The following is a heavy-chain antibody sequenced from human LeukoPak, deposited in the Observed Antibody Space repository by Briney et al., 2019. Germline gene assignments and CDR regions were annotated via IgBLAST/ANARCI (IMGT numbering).Heavy chain of an antibody. CDR2: VDPEDGKT. D-gene: IGHD1-26*01. CDR1: GYSFSDFN. Sequence: ASVTVSCKASGYSFSDFNINWVRQAPGKGLAWLGRVDPEDGKTVYVERLQDRLTIIVDTSTDTSYMDLSSLAFEDSAFYYCATSIGVGAFDYWGHGTLVTVSS. CDR3: ATSIGVGAFDY. J-gene: IGHJ4*01. V-gene: IGHV1-69-2*01.